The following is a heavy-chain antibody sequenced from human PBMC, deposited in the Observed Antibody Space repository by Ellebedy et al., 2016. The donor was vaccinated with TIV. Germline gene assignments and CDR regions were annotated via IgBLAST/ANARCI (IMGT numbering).Heavy chain of an antibody. D-gene: IGHD3-16*01. CDR3: ARDYAWQLD. J-gene: IGHJ4*02. Sequence: SETLSLXXNVSGGSISSDSHGWAWIRQPPGKGLEWIATILYSGTPYYSPSLKSRVTISVDTSRNQFSLKLNSVTAADTAVYYCARDYAWQLDWGQGTLVTVSS. CDR2: ILYSGTP. CDR1: GGSISSDSHG. V-gene: IGHV4-39*02.